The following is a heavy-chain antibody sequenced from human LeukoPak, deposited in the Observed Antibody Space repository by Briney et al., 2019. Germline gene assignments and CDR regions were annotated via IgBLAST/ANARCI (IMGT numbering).Heavy chain of an antibody. CDR3: ARGRNIAAPGGGDLDY. D-gene: IGHD5-12*01. V-gene: IGHV1-69*05. CDR1: GASFSTYA. CDR2: IIPIFGTT. J-gene: IGHJ4*02. Sequence: ASVKVSCKASGASFSTYAVSWVRQVPGQGLEWMGRIIPIFGTTKYAQKFQGRVTITTDDSTTTGYMELSSLESEDTAVYYCARGRNIAAPGGGDLDYWGQGTLVTVSS.